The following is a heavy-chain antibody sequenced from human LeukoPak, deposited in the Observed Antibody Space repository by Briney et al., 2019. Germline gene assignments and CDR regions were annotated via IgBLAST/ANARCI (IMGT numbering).Heavy chain of an antibody. V-gene: IGHV1-69*04. CDR3: AREELDSSTGIDY. CDR2: IIPILGIA. D-gene: IGHD3-22*01. Sequence: SVKVSCKASGGTFSSYAISWVRQAPGQGLEWMGRIIPILGIANYAQKFQGRVTITADKSTSTAYMELSSLRSEDTAVYYRAREELDSSTGIDYWGQGTLVTVSS. CDR1: GGTFSSYA. J-gene: IGHJ4*02.